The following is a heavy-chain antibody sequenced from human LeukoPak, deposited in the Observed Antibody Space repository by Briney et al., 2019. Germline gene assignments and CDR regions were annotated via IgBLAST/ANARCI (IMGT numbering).Heavy chain of an antibody. CDR2: IYYTGDT. CDR3: TRGTVTINYFDY. V-gene: IGHV4-59*01. J-gene: IGHJ4*02. D-gene: IGHD4-17*01. Sequence: SETLSLTCSVSGGSISPYYWSWIRQPPGKGLEWIGYIYYTGDTNYNPSLKSRVTISVDTSKNQFSLRLSSVTAADTAVYHCTRGTVTINYFDYWGQGTLVTVSS. CDR1: GGSISPYY.